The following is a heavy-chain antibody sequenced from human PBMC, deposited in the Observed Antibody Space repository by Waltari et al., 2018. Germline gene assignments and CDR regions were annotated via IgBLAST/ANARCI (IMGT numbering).Heavy chain of an antibody. D-gene: IGHD6-19*01. J-gene: IGHJ4*02. CDR1: GYTFTNYG. CDR3: AREAPSSGWSHFDY. V-gene: IGHV1-18*01. CDR2: ISAYNGNT. Sequence: QVQLVQSGGEVKKPGASVKVSCKASGYTFTNYGFIWVRQAPGQGLEWMGWISAYNGNTDYAQKFQGRVTITADKSTSTAYMELSSLRSEDTAVYYCAREAPSSGWSHFDYWGQGTLVTVSS.